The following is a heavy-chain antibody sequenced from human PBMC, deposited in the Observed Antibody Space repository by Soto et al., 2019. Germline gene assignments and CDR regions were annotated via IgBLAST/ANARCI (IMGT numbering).Heavy chain of an antibody. CDR3: ARDRVLVDPAMVSFDY. D-gene: IGHD5-18*01. Sequence: ASVKVSCKASGFTFTSSAVQWARQARGQRLEWIGWISAYNGNTNYAQKLQGRVTMTTDTSTSTAYMELRSLRSDDTAVYYCARDRVLVDPAMVSFDYWGQGTLVTVSS. CDR1: GFTFTSSA. V-gene: IGHV1-18*01. CDR2: ISAYNGNT. J-gene: IGHJ4*02.